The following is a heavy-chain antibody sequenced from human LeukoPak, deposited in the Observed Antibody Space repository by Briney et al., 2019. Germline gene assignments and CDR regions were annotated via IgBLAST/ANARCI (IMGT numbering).Heavy chain of an antibody. Sequence: SETLSLTCAVYGGSFSGYYWSWIRQPPGKGLEWIGEINHSGSTSYNPSLKSRVTISVDTSKNQFSLKLSSVTAADTAVYYCARDHNASVFDYWGQGTLVTVSS. V-gene: IGHV4-34*01. J-gene: IGHJ4*02. CDR1: GGSFSGYY. CDR2: INHSGST. CDR3: ARDHNASVFDY. D-gene: IGHD1-1*01.